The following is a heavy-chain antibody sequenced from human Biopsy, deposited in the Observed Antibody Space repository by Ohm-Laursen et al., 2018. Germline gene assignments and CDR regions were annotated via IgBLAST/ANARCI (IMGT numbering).Heavy chain of an antibody. J-gene: IGHJ4*02. CDR1: GFTFSRSV. D-gene: IGHD2-8*02. CDR3: TGDSGGLGDY. V-gene: IGHV3-74*03. Sequence: GSLRLSCTASGFTFSRSVMHWVRQAPGKGLMWVSRIHGDERSATYAESVKGRFTISRDNAKNTLHLQMNSLRAEDTAVYYCTGDSGGLGDYWGQGTLVTVSS. CDR2: IHGDERSA.